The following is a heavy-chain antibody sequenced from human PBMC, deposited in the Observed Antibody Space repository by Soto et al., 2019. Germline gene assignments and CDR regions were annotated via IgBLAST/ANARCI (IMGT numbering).Heavy chain of an antibody. V-gene: IGHV3-23*01. D-gene: IGHD3-16*01. J-gene: IGHJ4*02. CDR3: AKTRTFGTSSEFAY. CDR2: ISGSADTT. Sequence: WGSLRLPCVASGCTLVSHGISWVRQAPGKGLEWVSHISGSADTTHYADSVKGRFTISRDNSKNTLYLQLNGLRAEDTAIYYCAKTRTFGTSSEFAYWGQGTLVTVSS. CDR1: GCTLVSHG.